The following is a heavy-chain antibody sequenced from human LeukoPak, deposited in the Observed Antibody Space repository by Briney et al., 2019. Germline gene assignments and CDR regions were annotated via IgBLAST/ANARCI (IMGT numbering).Heavy chain of an antibody. Sequence: GGSLRLSCAASGFTFSSYNLNWVPRAPGKGLGWFSSINSGSTYINYADSVKGRFTISRDNAENSLYLQMSSLRAEDTAVYYCARVSLGNNYGSGSYDYWGQGTLVTVSS. D-gene: IGHD3-10*01. CDR3: ARVSLGNNYGSGSYDY. J-gene: IGHJ4*02. V-gene: IGHV3-21*01. CDR2: INSGSTYI. CDR1: GFTFSSYN.